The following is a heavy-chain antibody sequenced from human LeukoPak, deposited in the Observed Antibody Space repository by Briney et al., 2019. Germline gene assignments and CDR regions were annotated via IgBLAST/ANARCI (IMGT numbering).Heavy chain of an antibody. V-gene: IGHV3-30*09. CDR2: ISYDGSNK. Sequence: GSLRLSCAASGFTFSSYAMHWVRQAPGKGLEWVAVISYDGSNKYYADSVKGRFAISRDNSKKTLYLQMNSLRGDDTAVYYCAREVSWYYFDYWGQGILVTVSS. J-gene: IGHJ4*02. D-gene: IGHD6-13*01. CDR1: GFTFSSYA. CDR3: AREVSWYYFDY.